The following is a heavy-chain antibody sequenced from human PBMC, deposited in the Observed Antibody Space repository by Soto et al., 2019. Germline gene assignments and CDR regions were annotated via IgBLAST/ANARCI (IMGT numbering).Heavy chain of an antibody. CDR3: ARISVVAATLDY. J-gene: IGHJ4*02. D-gene: IGHD2-15*01. CDR1: GYTFNDYL. CDR2: INAANGNT. V-gene: IGHV1-3*01. Sequence: QVQLMQSGAEVKKPGASVKVSCKASGYTFNDYLVHWVRQAPGQRLEWMGWINAANGNTIFSPEFQGRLTITRDTSASTAYMDLTSLTSEDTAVYYCARISVVAATLDYWGQGTPVTVSS.